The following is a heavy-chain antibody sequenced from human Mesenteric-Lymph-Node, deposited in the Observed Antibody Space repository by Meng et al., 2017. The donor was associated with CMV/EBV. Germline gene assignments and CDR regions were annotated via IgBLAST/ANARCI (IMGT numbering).Heavy chain of an antibody. J-gene: IGHJ4*02. CDR1: GYSISIDYY. D-gene: IGHD6-6*01. CDR3: ARGQVAARPFDY. Sequence: SETLSLTCTVSGYSISIDYYWGWIRQPPGKGLEWIGSIYHSGSTNYNPSLKSRVTISVDTSKNQFSLKLSSVTAADTAVYYCARGQVAARPFDYWGQGTLVTVSS. CDR2: IYHSGST. V-gene: IGHV4-38-2*02.